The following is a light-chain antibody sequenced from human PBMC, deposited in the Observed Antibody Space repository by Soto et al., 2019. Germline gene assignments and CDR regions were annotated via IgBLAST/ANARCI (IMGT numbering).Light chain of an antibody. V-gene: IGKV1-39*01. CDR3: HQSYSTPPWT. CDR1: QDIAIY. CDR2: AAS. Sequence: IQLTQSPSSLSASVVDRDTITCRASQDIAIYLAWYQQKPGKAPKLLIYAASILQSGVPSRFSGSGSGTDFTLTISSLQPEDFATYFCHQSYSTPPWTFGQGTKVDI. J-gene: IGKJ1*01.